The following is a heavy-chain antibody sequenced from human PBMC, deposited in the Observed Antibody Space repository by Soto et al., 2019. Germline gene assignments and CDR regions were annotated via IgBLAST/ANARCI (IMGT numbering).Heavy chain of an antibody. V-gene: IGHV3-21*01. J-gene: IGHJ3*02. CDR2: ISSSSSYI. D-gene: IGHD1-26*01. Sequence: EVQLVESGGGLVKPGGSLRLSCAASGFTFSSYSMNWVRQAPGKGLEWVSSISSSSSYIYYADSVKGRFTISRDNAKNSLYLQMNSLRDEDTAVYYCARGGGSYGGYAFDIWGQGTMVTVSS. CDR3: ARGGGSYGGYAFDI. CDR1: GFTFSSYS.